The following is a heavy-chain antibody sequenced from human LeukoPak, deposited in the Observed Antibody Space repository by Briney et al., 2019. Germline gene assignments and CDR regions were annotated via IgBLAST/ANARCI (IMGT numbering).Heavy chain of an antibody. D-gene: IGHD3-22*01. J-gene: IGHJ6*03. CDR2: IRSKANSYAT. Sequence: GGSLRLSCAASGFTFSGSAMHWVRQASGKGLERVGRIRSKANSYATAYAASVKGRFTISRDDSKNTAYLQMNSLKTEDTAVYYCTRPGYYDSSGYPPPPYYYYMDVWGKGTTVTVSS. CDR3: TRPGYYDSSGYPPPPYYYYMDV. CDR1: GFTFSGSA. V-gene: IGHV3-73*01.